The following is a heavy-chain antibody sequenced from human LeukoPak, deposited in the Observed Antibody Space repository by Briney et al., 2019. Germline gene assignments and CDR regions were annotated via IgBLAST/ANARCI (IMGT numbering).Heavy chain of an antibody. D-gene: IGHD6-6*01. CDR1: GYTLTELS. V-gene: IGHV1-24*01. CDR3: ATAPEYSSSSYFDY. J-gene: IGHJ4*02. Sequence: ASVKVSCKVSGYTLTELSMHWVRQAPGEGLEWMGGFDPEDGETIYAQKFQGRVTMTEDTSTDTAYMELSSLRSEDTAVYYCATAPEYSSSSYFDYWGQGTLVTVSS. CDR2: FDPEDGET.